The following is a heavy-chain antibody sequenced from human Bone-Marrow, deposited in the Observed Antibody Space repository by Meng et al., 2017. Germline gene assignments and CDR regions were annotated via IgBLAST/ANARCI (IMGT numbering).Heavy chain of an antibody. D-gene: IGHD1-1*01. CDR1: GFTFTSYY. V-gene: IGHV1-46*01. J-gene: IGHJ5*02. CDR3: ARETTRVWWFDP. Sequence: QVQLVQSGAEGKKPGASVKVSCKASGFTFTSYYMHWVRQAPGQGLEWMGIINPSGGSTSYAQKFQGRVTMTRDTSTSTVYMELSSLRSEDTAVYYCARETTRVWWFDPWGQGTLVTVSS. CDR2: INPSGGST.